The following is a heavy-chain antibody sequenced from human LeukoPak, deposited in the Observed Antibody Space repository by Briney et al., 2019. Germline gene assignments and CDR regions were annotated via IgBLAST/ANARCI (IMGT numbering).Heavy chain of an antibody. D-gene: IGHD4-17*01. CDR1: GGTFSSYA. CDR3: ARNGDYVPDDAFDI. Sequence: SVKVSCKASGGTFSSYAISWVRQAPGQGLEWMGRIIPILGTANYAQKFQGRVTITTDESTSTAYMELSSLRSEDTAVYYCARNGDYVPDDAFDIWGQGTMVTVSS. V-gene: IGHV1-69*11. CDR2: IIPILGTA. J-gene: IGHJ3*02.